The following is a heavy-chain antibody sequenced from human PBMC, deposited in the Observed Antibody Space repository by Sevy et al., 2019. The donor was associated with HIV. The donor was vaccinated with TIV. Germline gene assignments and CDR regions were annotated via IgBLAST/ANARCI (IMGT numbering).Heavy chain of an antibody. D-gene: IGHD3-16*01. CDR1: GFTLSTYW. CDR2: IEEDGSEK. V-gene: IGHV3-7*03. Sequence: GGSLRLSCAASGFTLSTYWMSWVRQAPGKGLEWAANIEEDGSEKYYMDSVKGRFTISRDNDKNSLYLQMSGLRVEDTAVYYCARVGWVNAWYFDLWGRGTLVTVSS. J-gene: IGHJ2*01. CDR3: ARVGWVNAWYFDL.